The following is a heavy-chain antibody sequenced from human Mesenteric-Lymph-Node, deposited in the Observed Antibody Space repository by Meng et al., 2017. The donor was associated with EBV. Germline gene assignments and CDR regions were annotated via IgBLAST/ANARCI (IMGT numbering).Heavy chain of an antibody. CDR2: IYYSGST. CDR1: GGPISSSSYY. Sequence: LPEEDVGPGLAKPSETPSLHCIVSGGPISSSSYYWGWIRQPPGKGLEWIGNIYYSGSTYYNPSLKSRVTISVDRSKNQFSLRLTSVTAADTAVFYCAGGPTDMVTYLHYWGQGTLVTVSS. CDR3: AGGPTDMVTYLHY. D-gene: IGHD5-18*01. J-gene: IGHJ4*02. V-gene: IGHV4-39*07.